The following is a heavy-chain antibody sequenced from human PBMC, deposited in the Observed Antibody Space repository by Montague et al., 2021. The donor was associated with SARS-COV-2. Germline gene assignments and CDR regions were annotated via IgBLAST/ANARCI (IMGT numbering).Heavy chain of an antibody. CDR1: GGSFSGYY. CDR2: INHSGTT. CDR3: ARWDPQTLTLIGLRGKTASDY. V-gene: IGHV4-34*01. D-gene: IGHD4-23*01. Sequence: SETLSLTCAVYGGSFSGYYWTWIRQSPWKGLEWIAEINHSGTTNYNFNPSLRSRVTISVDASKSQFSLKLSSVTAADTGVYYCARWDPQTLTLIGLRGKTASDYGGQGTLVTVPS. J-gene: IGHJ4*02.